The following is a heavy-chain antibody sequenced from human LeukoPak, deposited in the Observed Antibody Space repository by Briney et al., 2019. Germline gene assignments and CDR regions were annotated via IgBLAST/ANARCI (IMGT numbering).Heavy chain of an antibody. CDR1: GFTVSSNY. CDR3: ATEPAHCGGDCYDY. D-gene: IGHD2-21*01. CDR2: IYSGGST. V-gene: IGHV3-53*05. Sequence: GGSLRLSCAASGFTVSSNYMSWVRQAPGKGLEWVSVIYSGGSTYYADSVKGRFTISRDNSKNTLYLQMNSLRAEDTAVYYCATEPAHCGGDCYDYWGQGTLVTVSS. J-gene: IGHJ4*02.